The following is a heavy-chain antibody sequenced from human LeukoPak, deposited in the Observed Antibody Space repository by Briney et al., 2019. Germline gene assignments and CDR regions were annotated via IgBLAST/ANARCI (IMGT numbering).Heavy chain of an antibody. CDR2: IFPSGGEI. V-gene: IGHV3-23*01. D-gene: IGHD2-8*02. CDR1: GFTFSTFA. CDR3: ATYRQVLLPFES. Sequence: GGSLRLSCAASGFTFSTFAMIWVRQPPGKGLEWVSSIFPSGGEIHYADSVRGRSTISRDNSKSTLPLQMNSLRAEDTAIYYCATYRQVLLPFESWGQGTLVTVSS. J-gene: IGHJ4*02.